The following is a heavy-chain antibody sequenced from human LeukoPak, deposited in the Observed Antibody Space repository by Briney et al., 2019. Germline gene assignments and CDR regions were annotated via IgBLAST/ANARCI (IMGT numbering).Heavy chain of an antibody. CDR3: ARDRLTGRYGMDV. J-gene: IGHJ6*02. V-gene: IGHV4-59*01. CDR1: GDSISSYY. CDR2: IYYTGST. Sequence: SETLSLTCTISGDSISSYYWIWIRQPPGKGLEWIGYIYYTGSTNYSPSLKSRVTISVDTSKNQFSLKLNSVTAADTAVYYCARDRLTGRYGMDVWGQGTTVAVSS. D-gene: IGHD1-14*01.